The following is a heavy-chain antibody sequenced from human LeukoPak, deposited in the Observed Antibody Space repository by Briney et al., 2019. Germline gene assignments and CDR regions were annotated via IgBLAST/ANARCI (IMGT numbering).Heavy chain of an antibody. J-gene: IGHJ5*02. CDR3: ARDADSSGYYLINWFDP. CDR1: GFTFSSYG. CDR2: IRYNGSNK. D-gene: IGHD3-22*01. V-gene: IGHV3-33*01. Sequence: PGRSLRLSCAASGFTFSSYGMHWVRQAPGKGLEGVAVIRYNGSNKYYADSVKGRFTISRDNSKNTLYLQMNSLRAEDTAVYYCARDADSSGYYLINWFDPWGQGTLVTVSS.